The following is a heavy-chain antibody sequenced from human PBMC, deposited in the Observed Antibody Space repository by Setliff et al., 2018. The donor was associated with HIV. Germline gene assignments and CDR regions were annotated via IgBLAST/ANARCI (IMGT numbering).Heavy chain of an antibody. J-gene: IGHJ3*01. CDR3: ARREYNYVPRAFDL. CDR2: IYTGSNTI. V-gene: IGHV3-48*01. CDR1: GFSFSSYS. D-gene: IGHD3-16*01. Sequence: GSLRLSCVGAGFSFSSYSMSWVRRAPGKGLEWIAYIYTGSNTIFYGDSAEGRFTISRDNVKNSVYLQMNSLRVEDTAVYYCARREYNYVPRAFDLWGRGTVVTVSS.